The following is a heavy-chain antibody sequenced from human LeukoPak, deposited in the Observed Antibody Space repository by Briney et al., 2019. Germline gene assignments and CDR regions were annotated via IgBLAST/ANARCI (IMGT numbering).Heavy chain of an antibody. CDR1: GFTFSNAW. CDR3: TTDTIASDAFDI. J-gene: IGHJ3*02. CDR2: IKSKTDGGTT. D-gene: IGHD6-13*01. Sequence: GGSLRLSCAASGFTFSNAWMSWVRQATGKGLEWVGRIKSKTDGGTTDYAAPVKGRFTISRDDSKNTLYLQMNSLKTEDTAVYYCTTDTIASDAFDIWGQGTMVTVSS. V-gene: IGHV3-15*01.